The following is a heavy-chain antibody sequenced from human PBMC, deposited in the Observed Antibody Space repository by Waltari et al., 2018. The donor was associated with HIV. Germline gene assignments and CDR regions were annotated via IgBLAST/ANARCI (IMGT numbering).Heavy chain of an antibody. Sequence: EVQLVESGGGLVQPGGSLRLSCAASGFTFSPYCMTWVRQAPGKGLEWLANIKQDGSEKYYADSVKGRFTVSRDNNKKSLYLQMSSLRAEDTAVYYCARDLKDYDFWSPVDVWGQGTTVTVSS. CDR3: ARDLKDYDFWSPVDV. D-gene: IGHD3-3*01. CDR2: IKQDGSEK. CDR1: GFTFSPYC. V-gene: IGHV3-7*01. J-gene: IGHJ6*02.